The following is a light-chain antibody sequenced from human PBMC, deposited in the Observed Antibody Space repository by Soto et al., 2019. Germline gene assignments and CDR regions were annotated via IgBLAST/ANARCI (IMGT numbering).Light chain of an antibody. CDR1: QSISIW. J-gene: IGKJ1*01. CDR3: HQVYTYPRT. CDR2: KAS. V-gene: IGKV1-5*03. Sequence: DIQMTQSPSTLSASVGDRVTITCRASQSISIWLAWYQQKPGKAPKILIYKASSLESGVQSRFSGGGFGTEFTLTITSLQPEDFATYYCHQVYTYPRTFGQGTQVEIK.